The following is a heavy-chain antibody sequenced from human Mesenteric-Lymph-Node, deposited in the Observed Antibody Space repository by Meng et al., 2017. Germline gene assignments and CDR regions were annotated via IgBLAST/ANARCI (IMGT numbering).Heavy chain of an antibody. CDR2: IKQDGSEK. CDR3: ARDSSWYFLWNAFDI. Sequence: GESLKISCAASGFTFTSYWMSWVRQAPGKGLEWVANIKQDGSEKYYVDSVKGRFTISRDNAKNSLYLQMNSLRAEDTAVYYCARDSSWYFLWNAFDIWGQGTMVTVSS. CDR1: GFTFTSYW. D-gene: IGHD6-13*01. V-gene: IGHV3-7*01. J-gene: IGHJ3*02.